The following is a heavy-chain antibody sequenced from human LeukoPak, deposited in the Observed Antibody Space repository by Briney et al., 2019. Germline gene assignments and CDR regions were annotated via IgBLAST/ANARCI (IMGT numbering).Heavy chain of an antibody. Sequence: GGTLRLSCAACGFTFSNHGMDWVRQAPGKGLEWVAFIRYDGSNKFYTDSVRGRFTISRDNSKNTLFLQMNSLRAEDTAVYYCAKESQLGELLYKSWGQGTLVTVSS. V-gene: IGHV3-30*02. CDR3: AKESQLGELLYKS. J-gene: IGHJ5*02. D-gene: IGHD3-10*01. CDR1: GFTFSNHG. CDR2: IRYDGSNK.